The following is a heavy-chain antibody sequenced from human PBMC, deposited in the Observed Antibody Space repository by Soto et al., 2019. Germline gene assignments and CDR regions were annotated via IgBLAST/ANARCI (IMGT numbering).Heavy chain of an antibody. CDR2: IIPIFGTA. CDR1: GGTFSSYA. J-gene: IGHJ5*02. Sequence: GASVKVSCKASGGTFSSYAISWVRQAPGQGLEWMGGIIPIFGTANYAQKFQGRVTITADESTSTAYMELSSLRSEDTAVYYCARYSSSVRPTGFAPWGQGTLVPVSS. D-gene: IGHD6-6*01. CDR3: ARYSSSVRPTGFAP. V-gene: IGHV1-69*13.